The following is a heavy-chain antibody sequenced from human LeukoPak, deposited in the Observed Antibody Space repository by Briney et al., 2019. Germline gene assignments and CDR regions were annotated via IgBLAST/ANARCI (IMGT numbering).Heavy chain of an antibody. CDR3: ARGATISETGYFDF. J-gene: IGHJ4*03. CDR1: GFTFSRSA. V-gene: IGHV4-34*01. CDR2: IDHRGDT. Sequence: PGGSLRLSCEVSGFTFSRSAMSWVRQSPGKGLEWIAEIDHRGDTNYNPSVKSRVTISVDTSKNQFSLKMRSLSAADTALYYCARGATISETGYFDFWGQGTLVTVSS. D-gene: IGHD5-24*01.